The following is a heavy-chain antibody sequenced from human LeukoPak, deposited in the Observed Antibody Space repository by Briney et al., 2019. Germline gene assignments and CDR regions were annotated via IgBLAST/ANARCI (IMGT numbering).Heavy chain of an antibody. D-gene: IGHD6-13*01. CDR3: ALLEVAAAYPR. CDR1: GGSISSSSYY. J-gene: IGHJ4*02. CDR2: IYYSGST. V-gene: IGHV4-39*07. Sequence: PSETLSLTCTVSGGSISSSSYYWGWIRQPPGKGLEWIGSIYYSGSTYYNPSLKSRVTISVDTSKNQFSLKLSSVTAADTAVYYCALLEVAAAYPRWGQGTLVTVSS.